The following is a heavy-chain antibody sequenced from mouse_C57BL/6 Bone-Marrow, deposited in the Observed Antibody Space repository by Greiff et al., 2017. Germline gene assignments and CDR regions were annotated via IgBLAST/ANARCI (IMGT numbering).Heavy chain of an antibody. CDR2: INPGSGGT. CDR1: GYAFTNYL. J-gene: IGHJ4*01. V-gene: IGHV1-54*01. CDR3: ARRTVVAYYAMDY. Sequence: VQLQQSGAELVRPGTSVKVSCKASGYAFTNYLIEWVKQRPGQGLEWIGVINPGSGGTNYNEKFKGKATLTADKSSSTAYMQLSSLTSEDSAVYFCARRTVVAYYAMDYWGQGTSVTVSS. D-gene: IGHD1-1*01.